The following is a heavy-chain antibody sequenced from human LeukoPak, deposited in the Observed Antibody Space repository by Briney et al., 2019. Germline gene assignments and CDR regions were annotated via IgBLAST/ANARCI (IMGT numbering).Heavy chain of an antibody. J-gene: IGHJ6*03. CDR1: GFSFSSYN. CDR2: ITSSSTYT. CDR3: ARDPYSGTYGDTYYYYMDV. Sequence: WGYLRLSSAASGFSFSSYNMNWVRQTPGNGLEWVSSITSSSTYTFYADSVKGRFTISRDNARNSLYLQMSSLRAEDTAVYYCARDPYSGTYGDTYYYYMDVWGKGTTVTISS. D-gene: IGHD1-26*01. V-gene: IGHV3-21*01.